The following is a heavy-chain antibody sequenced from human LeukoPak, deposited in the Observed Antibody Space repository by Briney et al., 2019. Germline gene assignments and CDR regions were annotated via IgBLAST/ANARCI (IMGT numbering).Heavy chain of an antibody. J-gene: IGHJ4*02. CDR2: ISASGGST. V-gene: IGHV3-23*01. D-gene: IGHD6-19*01. Sequence: GGSLRLSCAASGFSFNSYGMSWVRQSPGKGLEWVSSISASGGSTYYADSVKGRFTISRDNSKNTLYVQMNSLRVEDTAVYYCAKDGQWLVKSFDYWGQGTLVTVSS. CDR3: AKDGQWLVKSFDY. CDR1: GFSFNSYG.